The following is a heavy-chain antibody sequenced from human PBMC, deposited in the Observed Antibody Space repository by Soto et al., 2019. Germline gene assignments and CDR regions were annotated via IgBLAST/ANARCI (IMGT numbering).Heavy chain of an antibody. Sequence: EVHLVESGGGLVQPGGSLRLSCAASGFTFSNYWMHWVRQVPGKGLVWFSRISNDGREIVYADSVKGRFTVSRDNAKNTLYLQMNSLRDEDTAVYYCTRSPSGYSYGEYWGQGTLVTVSS. J-gene: IGHJ4*02. CDR3: TRSPSGYSYGEY. CDR1: GFTFSNYW. D-gene: IGHD5-12*01. V-gene: IGHV3-74*01. CDR2: ISNDGREI.